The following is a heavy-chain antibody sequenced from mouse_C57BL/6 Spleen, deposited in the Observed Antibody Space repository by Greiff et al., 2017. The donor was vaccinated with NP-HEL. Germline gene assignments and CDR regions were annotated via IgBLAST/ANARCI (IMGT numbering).Heavy chain of an antibody. CDR1: GYTFTSYW. Sequence: QIQLQQPGAELVRPGSSVKLSCKASGYTFTSYWMHWVKQRPIQGLEWIGNIDPSDSETHYNQKFKDKATLTVDKSSSTAYMQLSSLTSEDSAVYYCARWVKSYFDYWGQGTTLTVSS. V-gene: IGHV1-52*01. CDR2: IDPSDSET. J-gene: IGHJ2*01. D-gene: IGHD2-2*01. CDR3: ARWVKSYFDY.